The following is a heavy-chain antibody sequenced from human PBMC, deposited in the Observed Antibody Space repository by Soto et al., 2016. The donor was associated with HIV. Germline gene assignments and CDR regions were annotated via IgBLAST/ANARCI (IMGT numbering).Heavy chain of an antibody. Sequence: EVRLVESGGGLVQPGGSLRLSCAASGFTFSSYSMNWVRQAPGKGLEWVSYISHSSSTIYYADSVKGRFTISRDNAKNSLYLQMNSLRAEDTAVYYCARDRSPKAGTTIGYYYYYYMDVWGKGTTVTVSS. D-gene: IGHD1-1*01. V-gene: IGHV3-48*01. CDR2: ISHSSSTI. CDR3: ARDRSPKAGTTIGYYYYYYMDV. CDR1: GFTFSSYS. J-gene: IGHJ6*03.